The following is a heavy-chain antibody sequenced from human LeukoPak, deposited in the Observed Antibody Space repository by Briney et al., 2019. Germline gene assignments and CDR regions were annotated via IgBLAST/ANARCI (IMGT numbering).Heavy chain of an antibody. CDR2: ISSSSSYI. CDR3: ARDWGSYSDYYYYMDV. D-gene: IGHD3-16*01. Sequence: PGGSLRLSCAASGFTFDDYAMHWVRQAPGKGLEWVSSISSSSSYIYYADSVKGRFTISRDNAKNSLYLQMNSLRAEDTAVYYCARDWGSYSDYYYYMDVWGKGTTVTVSS. V-gene: IGHV3-21*01. J-gene: IGHJ6*03. CDR1: GFTFDDYA.